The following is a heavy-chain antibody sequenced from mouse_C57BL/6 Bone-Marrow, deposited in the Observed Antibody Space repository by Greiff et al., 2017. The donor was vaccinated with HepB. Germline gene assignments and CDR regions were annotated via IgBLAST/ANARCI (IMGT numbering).Heavy chain of an antibody. CDR1: GFTFNTYA. CDR3: VREAHYYGSTYYAMDY. Sequence: EVQLVESGGGLVQPKGSLKLSCAASGFTFNTYAMHWVRQAPGKGLEWVARIRSKSSNYATYYADSVKDRFTISRDDSQSMLYLQMNHLKTEDTAMYYWVREAHYYGSTYYAMDYWGQGTSVTVSA. CDR2: IRSKSSNYAT. V-gene: IGHV10-3*01. J-gene: IGHJ4*01. D-gene: IGHD1-1*01.